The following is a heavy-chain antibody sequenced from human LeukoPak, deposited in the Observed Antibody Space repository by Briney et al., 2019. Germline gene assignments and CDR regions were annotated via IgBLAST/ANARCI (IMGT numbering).Heavy chain of an antibody. Sequence: SETLSLTCTVSGGSISSGTYYWSWIRQPAGKGLEWIGRIYKSGSTNYNPSLKSRVTISVDTSKNQFSLKLSSVTAADTAVYYCARDRYSSGWYEVDYWGQGTLVTVSS. CDR2: IYKSGST. D-gene: IGHD6-19*01. V-gene: IGHV4-61*10. CDR3: ARDRYSSGWYEVDY. CDR1: GGSISSGTYY. J-gene: IGHJ4*02.